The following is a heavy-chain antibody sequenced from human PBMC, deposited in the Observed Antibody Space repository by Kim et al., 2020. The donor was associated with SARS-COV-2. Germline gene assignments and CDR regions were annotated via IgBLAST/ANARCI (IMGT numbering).Heavy chain of an antibody. CDR1: GYTFTSYY. CDR2: INPSGGST. CDR3: ATASWLGHYFDY. J-gene: IGHJ4*02. Sequence: ASVKVSCKASGYTFTSYYMHWVRQAPGQGLEWMGIINPSGGSTTYSQKFQGRVTMTRDTSTSTVYLELSSLRSDDTAVYYCATASWLGHYFDYWGQGTLV. V-gene: IGHV1-46*01. D-gene: IGHD3-10*01.